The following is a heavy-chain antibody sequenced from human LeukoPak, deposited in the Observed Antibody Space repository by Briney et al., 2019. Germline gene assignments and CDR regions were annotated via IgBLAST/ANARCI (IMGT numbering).Heavy chain of an antibody. Sequence: ASVKVSCTASGYTFTSYAMNWVRQAPGQGLEWIGWINTNTGNPTYAQGFTGRFVFSLDTSVSTAYLQISSLKAEDTAVYYCARDGIYDFWSGYYQGGVDYWGQGTLVTVSS. CDR2: INTNTGNP. CDR1: GYTFTSYA. J-gene: IGHJ4*02. CDR3: ARDGIYDFWSGYYQGGVDY. V-gene: IGHV7-4-1*02. D-gene: IGHD3-3*01.